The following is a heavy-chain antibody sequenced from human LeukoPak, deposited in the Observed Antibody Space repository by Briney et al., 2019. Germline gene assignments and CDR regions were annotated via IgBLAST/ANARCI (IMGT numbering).Heavy chain of an antibody. J-gene: IGHJ6*03. CDR2: ISSSSTI. CDR1: GFTFSSYS. Sequence: GGSLRLSCAASGFTFSSYSMNWVRQAPGKGLEWVSYISSSSTIYYADSVKGRFTISRDNAKNSLYLQMNSLRAEDTAVYYCARDTGSDYYYYMDVWGKGTTVTVSS. CDR3: ARDTGSDYYYYMDV. V-gene: IGHV3-48*01. D-gene: IGHD3-10*01.